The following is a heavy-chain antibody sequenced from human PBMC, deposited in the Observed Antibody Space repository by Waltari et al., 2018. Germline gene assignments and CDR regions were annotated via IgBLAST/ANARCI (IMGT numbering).Heavy chain of an antibody. CDR1: GFTFSTDW. V-gene: IGHV3-74*01. CDR3: GSAWGGGGVDY. Sequence: EVQLVESGGYLIQPGGSLRLSCAASGFTFSTDWMHWVRQAPGKGLVWVSCIRSGGSSSSYADSVNGRFTISRDNAKNTLYLQMNSLRVEDTAVYYGGSAWGGGGVDYWGQGTLVTVSS. D-gene: IGHD2-15*01. CDR2: IRSGGSSS. J-gene: IGHJ4*02.